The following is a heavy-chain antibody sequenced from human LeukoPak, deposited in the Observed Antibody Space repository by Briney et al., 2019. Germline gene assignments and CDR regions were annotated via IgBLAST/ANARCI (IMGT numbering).Heavy chain of an antibody. CDR3: ATYGGDSVSYYYHMDV. CDR1: GGSISSYY. V-gene: IGHV4-59*01. CDR2: IYYSGST. D-gene: IGHD2-21*02. Sequence: SETLSLTCTVSGGSISSYYWSWIRQPPGKGLEWIGYIYYSGSTNYNPSLKSRLTISVDTSKNQFSLKLSSVTAADTAEYYCATYGGDSVSYYYHMDVWGTGTTVTVSS. J-gene: IGHJ6*03.